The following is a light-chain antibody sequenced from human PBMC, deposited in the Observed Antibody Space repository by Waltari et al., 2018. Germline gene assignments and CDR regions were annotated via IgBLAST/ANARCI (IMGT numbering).Light chain of an antibody. CDR1: KSVSTK. CDR3: QQYHNWPPWT. J-gene: IGKJ1*01. V-gene: IGKV3D-15*01. Sequence: EIVMTQSPATLSVSPGEGVTLPCRASKSVSTKLAWYQLKPGQAPRLLIYDASSRATGIPARFSGSGSGTEFTLTISSLQSEDFALYYCQQYHNWPPWTFGQGTKVEIK. CDR2: DAS.